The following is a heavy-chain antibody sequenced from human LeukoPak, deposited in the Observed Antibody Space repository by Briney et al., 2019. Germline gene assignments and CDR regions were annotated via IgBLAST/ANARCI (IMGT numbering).Heavy chain of an antibody. D-gene: IGHD5-18*01. CDR2: IKQDGSEK. Sequence: TGGSLRLSCAGSGFTFSSYWMSWVRQAPGKGLEWVANIKQDGSEKHYVDSVKGRFTISRDNAKNSLFLQMNSLRAEDTAVYYCARNVDTAMVMSPHFDYWGQGTLVTVSS. V-gene: IGHV3-7*03. J-gene: IGHJ4*02. CDR3: ARNVDTAMVMSPHFDY. CDR1: GFTFSSYW.